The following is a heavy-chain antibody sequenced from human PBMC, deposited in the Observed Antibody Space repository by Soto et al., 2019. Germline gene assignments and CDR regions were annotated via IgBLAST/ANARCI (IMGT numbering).Heavy chain of an antibody. CDR2: ISYDGSNK. Sequence: QVQLVESGGGVVQPGRSLRLSCAASGFTFSSYAMHWVRQAPGKGLEWVAVISYDGSNKYYADSVKGRFTISRDNSKNTLYLQTNSLRAEDTAVYYCARDTTVGYSSSWASAEYFQHWGQGTLVTVSS. J-gene: IGHJ1*01. CDR1: GFTFSSYA. CDR3: ARDTTVGYSSSWASAEYFQH. V-gene: IGHV3-30-3*01. D-gene: IGHD6-13*01.